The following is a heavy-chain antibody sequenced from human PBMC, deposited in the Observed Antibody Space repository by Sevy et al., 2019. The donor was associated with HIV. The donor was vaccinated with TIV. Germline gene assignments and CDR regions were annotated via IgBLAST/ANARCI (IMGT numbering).Heavy chain of an antibody. D-gene: IGHD2-8*01. CDR3: ARSKTETRTHGHANWFDP. CDR1: GGSVSSGSYY. CDR2: IYYSGST. Sequence: SETLSLACTVSGGSVSSGSYYWSWIRQRPGKGLEWIGYIYYSGSTNYNPSLKSRVTISVDTSKNQFSLKLSSVTAADTAVYYCARSKTETRTHGHANWFDPWGQGTLVTVSS. V-gene: IGHV4-61*01. J-gene: IGHJ5*02.